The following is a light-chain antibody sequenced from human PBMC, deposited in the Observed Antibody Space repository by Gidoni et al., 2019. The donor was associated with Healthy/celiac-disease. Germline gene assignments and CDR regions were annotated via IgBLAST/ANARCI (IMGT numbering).Light chain of an antibody. J-gene: IGKJ3*01. CDR3: QQYYSTPFT. CDR2: WAS. CDR1: QSVVYSSNNKNY. Sequence: DIVMTQSPDSLAVSLGERVTINCKSSQSVVYSSNNKNYLAWYQQKPGQPPKLLIYWASTRESGIPDRFSGSGSGTDFTLTISSLQAEDVAVYYCQQYYSTPFTFGPGTKVDIK. V-gene: IGKV4-1*01.